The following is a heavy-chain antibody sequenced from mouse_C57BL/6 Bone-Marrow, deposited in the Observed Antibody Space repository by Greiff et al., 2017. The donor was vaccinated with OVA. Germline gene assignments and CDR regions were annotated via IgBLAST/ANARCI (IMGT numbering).Heavy chain of an antibody. Sequence: EVKLQESGPGLVKPSQSLSLTCSVTGYSITSGYYWNWIRQFPGNKLEWMGYISYDGSNNYNPSLKNRISITRDTSKNQFFLKLNSVTTEDTATYYCAREGSAWFAYWGQGTLVTVSA. CDR3: AREGSAWFAY. V-gene: IGHV3-6*01. CDR1: GYSITSGYY. CDR2: ISYDGSN. J-gene: IGHJ3*01. D-gene: IGHD1-1*02.